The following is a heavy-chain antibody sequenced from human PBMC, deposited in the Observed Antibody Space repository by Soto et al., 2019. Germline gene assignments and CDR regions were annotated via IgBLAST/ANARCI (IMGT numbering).Heavy chain of an antibody. D-gene: IGHD6-6*01. CDR2: IYPGDSDT. Sequence: PGESLKISCKGSGYSFTSYWIGWVRQMPGKGLEWMGIIYPGDSDTRYSPSFQGQVTISADKSISTAYLQWSSLKASDTAMYYCARPNQFITSRGISSLDSWGKGTLVTVSS. CDR3: ARPNQFITSRGISSLDS. J-gene: IGHJ5*01. CDR1: GYSFTSYW. V-gene: IGHV5-51*01.